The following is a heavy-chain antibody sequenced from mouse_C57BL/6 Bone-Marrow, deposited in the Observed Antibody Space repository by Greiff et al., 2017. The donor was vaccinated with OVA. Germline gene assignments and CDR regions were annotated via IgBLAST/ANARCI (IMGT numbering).Heavy chain of an antibody. CDR1: GFTFSSYA. Sequence: EVQGVASGGGLVKPGGSLKLSCAASGFTFSSYAMSWVRQTPETRLEWVATISDGGSYTYYPDNVKGRFTISRDNAKNNLYLQMSHLKSEDTAMYYCARERITTVVSNWYFDVWGTGTTVTVSS. V-gene: IGHV5-4*01. CDR2: ISDGGSYT. D-gene: IGHD1-1*01. CDR3: ARERITTVVSNWYFDV. J-gene: IGHJ1*03.